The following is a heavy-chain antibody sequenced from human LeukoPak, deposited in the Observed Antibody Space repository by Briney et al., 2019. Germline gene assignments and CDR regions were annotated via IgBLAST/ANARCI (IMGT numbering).Heavy chain of an antibody. CDR3: ARENNFGSGMDV. Sequence: GGSLRLSCAASGFIVSSNSTNWVRQAPGKGLQWVSVIYSDGSIYYADSVKGRFTISRDKSKNNLYPQMNSLRAEDTAIYYCARENNFGSGMDVWGQGTTVIVSS. CDR2: IYSDGSI. J-gene: IGHJ6*02. D-gene: IGHD3-10*01. V-gene: IGHV3-53*01. CDR1: GFIVSSNS.